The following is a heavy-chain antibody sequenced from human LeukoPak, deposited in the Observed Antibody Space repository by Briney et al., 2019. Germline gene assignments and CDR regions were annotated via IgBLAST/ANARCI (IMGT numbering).Heavy chain of an antibody. CDR3: ARENHYYGSGSYPLDY. D-gene: IGHD3-10*01. J-gene: IGHJ4*02. V-gene: IGHV3-23*01. Sequence: GGSLRLSCAATGFTFSSYAMTWVRQAPGKGLEWVSGISGSGDTTYYADPVKGRFTISRDNSKNTLYLQMNSLRAEDTAVYYCARENHYYGSGSYPLDYWGQGTLVTVSS. CDR1: GFTFSSYA. CDR2: ISGSGDTT.